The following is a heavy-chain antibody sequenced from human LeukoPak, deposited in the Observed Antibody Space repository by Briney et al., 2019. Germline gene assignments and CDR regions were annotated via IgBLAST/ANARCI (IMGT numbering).Heavy chain of an antibody. CDR3: ARVIPYDLWSGYPDY. CDR2: ISSSSSYI. V-gene: IGHV3-21*01. J-gene: IGHJ4*02. D-gene: IGHD3-3*01. Sequence: PGGSLRLSCAASGFTFSSYSMNWVRPAPGKGLEWVSSISSSSSYIYYADSVKGRFTISRDNAKNSLYLQMNSLRAEDTAVYYCARVIPYDLWSGYPDYWGQGTLVTVSS. CDR1: GFTFSSYS.